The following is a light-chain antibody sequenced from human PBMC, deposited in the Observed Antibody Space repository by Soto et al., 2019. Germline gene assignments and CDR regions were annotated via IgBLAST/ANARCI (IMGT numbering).Light chain of an antibody. V-gene: IGLV1-40*01. CDR3: QSYDDSLSVHYV. J-gene: IGLJ1*01. CDR2: GNT. Sequence: QSVLTQPPSVSGAPGQRVTISCTGSSSNIGSTYDVQWYQQLPGTAPKLLIHGNTDRPSGVPDRFSGSKSGTSASLAITGLQADDEADYYCQSYDDSLSVHYVFGTGTPLTVL. CDR1: SSNIGSTYD.